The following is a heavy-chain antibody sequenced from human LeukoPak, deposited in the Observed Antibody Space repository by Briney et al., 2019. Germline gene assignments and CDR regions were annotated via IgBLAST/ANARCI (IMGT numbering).Heavy chain of an antibody. CDR2: ISWNSGSI. J-gene: IGHJ4*02. Sequence: GXSLRLSCAASGFTFDDYAMHWVRQAPGKGLEWVSGISWNSGSIVYADSVKGRFTISRDNAKNTLYLQMNSLRAEDTAVYYCARESKYSGYPFDYWGQGTLVTVSS. CDR3: ARESKYSGYPFDY. D-gene: IGHD5-12*01. V-gene: IGHV3-9*01. CDR1: GFTFDDYA.